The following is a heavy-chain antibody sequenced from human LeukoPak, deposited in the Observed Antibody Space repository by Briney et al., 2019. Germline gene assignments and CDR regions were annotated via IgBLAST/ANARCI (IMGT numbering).Heavy chain of an antibody. CDR2: IYYSGST. Sequence: KPSETLSLTCTVSGGSISSYYWSWIRQPPGKGLEWIGYIYYSGSTNYNPSLKSRVTISVDTSKNQFSLKLSSVTAADTAVYYCARHPDGYHYDSSGYFYAFDIWGQGTMVTVSS. CDR3: ARHPDGYHYDSSGYFYAFDI. D-gene: IGHD3-22*01. V-gene: IGHV4-59*08. CDR1: GGSISSYY. J-gene: IGHJ3*02.